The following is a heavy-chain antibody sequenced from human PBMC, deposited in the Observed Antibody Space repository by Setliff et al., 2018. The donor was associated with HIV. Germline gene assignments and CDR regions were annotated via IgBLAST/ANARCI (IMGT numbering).Heavy chain of an antibody. CDR3: ATYSSSWPDY. Sequence: PSETLSLTCTLSARSISSRAYYWGWIRQPPAKGLEWIGSIFYSGSTYYNPSLKTRVTIYVHTSKNQFTLKLSSLPAADTAVYYCATYSSSWPDYWGQGTLVTVSS. CDR2: IFYSGST. V-gene: IGHV4-39*01. CDR1: ARSISSRAYY. J-gene: IGHJ4*02. D-gene: IGHD6-13*01.